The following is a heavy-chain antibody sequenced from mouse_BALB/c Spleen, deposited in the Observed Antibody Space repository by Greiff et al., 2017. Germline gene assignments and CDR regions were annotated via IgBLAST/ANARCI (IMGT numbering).Heavy chain of an antibody. V-gene: IGHV3-2*02. D-gene: IGHD1-1*01. Sequence: EVQRVESGPGLVKPSQSLSLTCTVTGYSITSDYAWNWIRQFPGNKLEWMGYISYSGSTSYNPSLKSRISITRDTSKNQFFLQLNSVTTEDTATYYCARHSTVVGLDYWGQGTTLTVSS. CDR2: ISYSGST. J-gene: IGHJ2*01. CDR1: GYSITSDYA. CDR3: ARHSTVVGLDY.